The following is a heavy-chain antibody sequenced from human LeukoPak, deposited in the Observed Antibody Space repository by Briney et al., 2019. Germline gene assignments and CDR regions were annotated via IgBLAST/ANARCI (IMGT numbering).Heavy chain of an antibody. J-gene: IGHJ4*02. CDR1: GFTFSSYA. V-gene: IGHV3-23*01. Sequence: GVSLRLSCAASGFTFSSYAMSWVRQAPGKGREGVSAISGSGSNADYADSAKGRFTISRDNSKDTLYLQKNSLRAEDTAVYSCAKRGWRGVVVPAAAFDYWGQGTLVTVSS. CDR3: AKRGWRGVVVPAAAFDY. D-gene: IGHD2-2*01. CDR2: ISGSGSNA.